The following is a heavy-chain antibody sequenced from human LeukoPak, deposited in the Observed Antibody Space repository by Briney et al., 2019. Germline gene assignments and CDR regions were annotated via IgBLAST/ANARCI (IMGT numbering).Heavy chain of an antibody. CDR3: ARWDDYHFDY. CDR1: GYTFTSYC. D-gene: IGHD4-11*01. V-gene: IGHV1-46*01. J-gene: IGHJ4*02. CDR2: FNPSGGST. Sequence: ASVKVSCKASGYTFTSYCMRWVRQAPGQGLGWMGIFNPSGGSTSYAQKFQGRVTMTRDTSTSTVYMELSSLRSEDTAVYYCARWDDYHFDYWGQGTLVTVSS.